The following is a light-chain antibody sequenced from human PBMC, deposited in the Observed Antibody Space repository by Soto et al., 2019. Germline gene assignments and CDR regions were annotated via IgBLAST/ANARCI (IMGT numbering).Light chain of an antibody. CDR1: QSVGNN. J-gene: IGKJ1*01. Sequence: EIVLTQSPATLSLSPGERATLSCRASQSVGNNLAWYQQKPGQAPGLLIYEASTRATGIPDRFSGSGTGTDFTLTISRLEPEDFAVYYCQQYDSSSWTFGQGTKVDIK. CDR2: EAS. CDR3: QQYDSSSWT. V-gene: IGKV3-20*01.